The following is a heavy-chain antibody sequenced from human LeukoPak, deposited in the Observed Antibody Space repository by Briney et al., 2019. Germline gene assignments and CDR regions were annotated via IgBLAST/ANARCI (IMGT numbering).Heavy chain of an antibody. Sequence: GESLKISCKGSGYSFNSYWIGWVRQMPVKGLEWMGIIYPGDSDTRYSPSFQGQVTISADESISTAYLQWSSLKASDTAMYYCARQGGGELSHFDYWGQGTLVTVSS. J-gene: IGHJ4*02. V-gene: IGHV5-51*01. D-gene: IGHD3-16*02. CDR3: ARQGGGELSHFDY. CDR2: IYPGDSDT. CDR1: GYSFNSYW.